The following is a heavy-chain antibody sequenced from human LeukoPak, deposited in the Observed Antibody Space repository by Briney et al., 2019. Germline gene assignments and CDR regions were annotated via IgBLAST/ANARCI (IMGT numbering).Heavy chain of an antibody. CDR3: AKDRYSSSSGPMDY. J-gene: IGHJ4*02. CDR1: AITFSTYA. D-gene: IGHD6-6*01. V-gene: IGHV3-23*01. CDR2: ISGGAGST. Sequence: GGSLRLSCAASAITFSTYAMSWVRQAPGKGLECVSVISGGAGSTYYADSVKGRFTISRDNSKNTLYLQMNSLRAEDTAVYYCAKDRYSSSSGPMDYWGQGTLVTVSS.